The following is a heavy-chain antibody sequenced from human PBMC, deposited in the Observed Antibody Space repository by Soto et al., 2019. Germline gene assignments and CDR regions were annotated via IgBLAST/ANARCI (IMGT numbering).Heavy chain of an antibody. J-gene: IGHJ4*02. Sequence: QVQLVQSGTEVKKPGASVKVSCKASGYTFTSYALHWVRQAPGQRLEWMGWINAGNGNTKYSQKFQGRVTITRDTSASTAYMELSSLRSEDTAVYYCARSGTYYPFDYWGQGTLVTVSS. CDR1: GYTFTSYA. CDR2: INAGNGNT. V-gene: IGHV1-3*01. CDR3: ARSGTYYPFDY. D-gene: IGHD1-26*01.